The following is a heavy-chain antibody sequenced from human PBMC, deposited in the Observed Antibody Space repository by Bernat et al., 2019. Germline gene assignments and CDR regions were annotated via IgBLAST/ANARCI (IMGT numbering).Heavy chain of an antibody. J-gene: IGHJ4*02. CDR2: ISSSSSTI. V-gene: IGHV3-48*02. CDR1: GFTFSSYS. Sequence: EVQLVESGGGLVQPGGSLRLSCAASGFTFSSYSMNWVRQAPGKGLEWVSYISSSSSTIYYADSVKGRFTISRDNAKNSLYLQMNSLGDEDTAVYYCARRGYSYGYDCDYWGQGTLVTVSS. D-gene: IGHD5-18*01. CDR3: ARRGYSYGYDCDY.